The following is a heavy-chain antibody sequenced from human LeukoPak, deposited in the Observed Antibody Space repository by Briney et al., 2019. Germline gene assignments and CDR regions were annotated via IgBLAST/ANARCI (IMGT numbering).Heavy chain of an antibody. CDR1: GYTFTGDW. J-gene: IGHJ4*02. CDR2: IFPGDSDT. CDR3: TRPAHSFTPQPPFDY. D-gene: IGHD2-2*01. V-gene: IGHV5-51*01. Sequence: PGESLKISCKASGYTFTGDWIGWVRQMPGKGLEWMGIIFPGDSDTRYSPSFQGQVTISADKSINTAYLQWSSLKASDTAMYYCTRPAHSFTPQPPFDYWGQGTLVTVSS.